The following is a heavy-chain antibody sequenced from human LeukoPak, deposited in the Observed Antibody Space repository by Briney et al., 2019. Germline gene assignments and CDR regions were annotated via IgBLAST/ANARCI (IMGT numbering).Heavy chain of an antibody. D-gene: IGHD2-15*01. CDR1: GGSISSYY. CDR2: IYYSGST. J-gene: IGHJ5*02. CDR3: ARRYCSGGSCYSDNWFDP. Sequence: SETLSLTCTVSGGSISSYYWGWIRQPPGKGLEWIGSIYYSGSTYYNPSLKSRVTISVDTSKNQFSLKLSSVTAADTAVYYCARRYCSGGSCYSDNWFDPWGQGTLVTVSS. V-gene: IGHV4-39*01.